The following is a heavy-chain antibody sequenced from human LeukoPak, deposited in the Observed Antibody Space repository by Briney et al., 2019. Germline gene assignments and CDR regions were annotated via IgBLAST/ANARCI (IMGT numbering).Heavy chain of an antibody. D-gene: IGHD3-3*01. V-gene: IGHV4-4*02. CDR3: AREGGFYRPLDY. CDR1: GGSVISTNW. Sequence: SGTLSLTCGVSGGSVISTNWWTWVRQPPGKGLEWIGEVHLDGRTNYNPSLGSRLTMSVDLSENQVSLKLTSVTAPDTAVYYCAREGGFYRPLDYSGQGTLVTVSS. J-gene: IGHJ4*02. CDR2: VHLDGRT.